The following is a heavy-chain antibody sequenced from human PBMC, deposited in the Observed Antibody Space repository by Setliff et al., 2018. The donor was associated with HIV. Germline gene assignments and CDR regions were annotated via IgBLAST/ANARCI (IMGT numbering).Heavy chain of an antibody. D-gene: IGHD5-12*01. Sequence: PSETLSLTCTVSGGSISSYYWSWIRQPPGKGLEWIGYIYYSGSTNYNPSLKSRVTISVDTSNNQFSLKLSSVTAADTAVYYCARKGRYSGYDYDYWGQGTRVTVSS. J-gene: IGHJ4*02. CDR2: IYYSGST. CDR1: GGSISSYY. V-gene: IGHV4-59*08. CDR3: ARKGRYSGYDYDY.